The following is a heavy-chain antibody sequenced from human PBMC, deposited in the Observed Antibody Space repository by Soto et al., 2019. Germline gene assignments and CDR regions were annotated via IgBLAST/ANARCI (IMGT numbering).Heavy chain of an antibody. CDR1: GYTFTSYG. J-gene: IGHJ4*02. V-gene: IGHV1-18*01. CDR2: ISAYNGNT. CDR3: ARDLAAAGQPENLNY. D-gene: IGHD6-13*01. Sequence: GASVKVSCKASGYTFTSYGISWVRQAPGQGLEWMGWISAYNGNTNYAQKLQGRVTMTTDTSTSTAYMELRSLRSDDTAVYYCARDLAAAGQPENLNYWGQGTLVTVSS.